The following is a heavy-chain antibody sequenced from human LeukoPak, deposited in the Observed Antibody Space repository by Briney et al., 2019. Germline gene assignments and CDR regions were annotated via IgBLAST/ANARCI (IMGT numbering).Heavy chain of an antibody. Sequence: GGSLRLSCAASGFTFSSYWMSWVRQAPGKGLEWVSDIGSSSSTIYYADSVKGRFTISRDNAKNSLYLQMTSLRAEDTAVYYCARGLTYWGQGTLVTVSS. D-gene: IGHD3-10*01. V-gene: IGHV3-48*01. J-gene: IGHJ4*02. CDR2: IGSSSSTI. CDR3: ARGLTY. CDR1: GFTFSSYW.